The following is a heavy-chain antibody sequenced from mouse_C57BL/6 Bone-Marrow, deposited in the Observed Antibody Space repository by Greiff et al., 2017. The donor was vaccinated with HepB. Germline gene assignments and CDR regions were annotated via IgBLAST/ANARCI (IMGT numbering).Heavy chain of an antibody. CDR1: GYTFTSYG. J-gene: IGHJ2*01. D-gene: IGHD1-1*01. V-gene: IGHV1-81*01. Sequence: VQLQQSGAELARPGASVKLSCKASGYTFTSYGISWVKQRTGQGLEWIGEIYPRSGNTYYNEKFKGKATLTADKSSSTAYMELRSLTSEDSAVYFCARRIGVVAPTFYFDYWGQGTTLTVSS. CDR2: IYPRSGNT. CDR3: ARRIGVVAPTFYFDY.